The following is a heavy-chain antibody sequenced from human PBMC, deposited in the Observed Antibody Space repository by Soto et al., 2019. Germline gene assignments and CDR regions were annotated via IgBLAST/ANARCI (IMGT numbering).Heavy chain of an antibody. J-gene: IGHJ4*02. CDR3: ARATHPTYYYDSSGYYFLDY. Sequence: GASVKVSCKASGGTFSSYAISWVRQAPGQGLEWMGGIIPIFGTASYAQKFQGRVTITADKSTSTAYMELSSLRSEDTAVYYCARATHPTYYYDSSGYYFLDYWGQGTLVTVSS. CDR1: GGTFSSYA. D-gene: IGHD3-22*01. CDR2: IIPIFGTA. V-gene: IGHV1-69*06.